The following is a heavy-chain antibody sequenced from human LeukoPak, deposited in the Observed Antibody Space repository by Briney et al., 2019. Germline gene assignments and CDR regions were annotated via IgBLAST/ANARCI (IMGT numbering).Heavy chain of an antibody. Sequence: GGSLRLSCAASGFTFSSYSMNWVRQAPGKGLEWVSSISSSSSYIYYADSVKGRFTISRDNAKNSLYLQMNSLRAEDTAVYYCARGSRRYYYYYMDLWDKGTTVTVSS. J-gene: IGHJ6*03. CDR1: GFTFSSYS. CDR2: ISSSSSYI. V-gene: IGHV3-21*01. CDR3: ARGSRRYYYYYMDL.